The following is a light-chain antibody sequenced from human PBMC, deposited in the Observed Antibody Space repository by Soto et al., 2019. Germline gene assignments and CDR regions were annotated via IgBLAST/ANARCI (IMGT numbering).Light chain of an antibody. CDR2: LNSDGSH. J-gene: IGLJ2*01. V-gene: IGLV4-69*01. CDR1: SGHSSYA. CDR3: QTWGTGIQV. Sequence: QPVLTQSPSASASLGASVKLTCTLSSGHSSYAIAWHQQQPEKGPRYLMKLNSDGSHSKGDGIPDRFSGSSSGAERYLTISSLRAGDEADYYCQTWGTGIQVFGGGTKLTVL.